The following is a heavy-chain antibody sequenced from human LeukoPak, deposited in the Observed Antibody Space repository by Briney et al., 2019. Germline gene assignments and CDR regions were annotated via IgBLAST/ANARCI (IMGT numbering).Heavy chain of an antibody. Sequence: ASVKVSCKASGGTFSSYAIRWVRQAPGQGLEWMGRIIPTFGIANYAQKFQGRVTITADKSTSTAYMELSSLRSEDTAVYYCARHDSSGYYEYYFDYWGQGTLVTVSS. V-gene: IGHV1-69*04. CDR2: IIPTFGIA. J-gene: IGHJ4*02. D-gene: IGHD3-22*01. CDR3: ARHDSSGYYEYYFDY. CDR1: GGTFSSYA.